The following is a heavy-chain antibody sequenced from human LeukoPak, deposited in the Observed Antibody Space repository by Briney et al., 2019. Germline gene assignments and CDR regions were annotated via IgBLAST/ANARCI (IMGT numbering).Heavy chain of an antibody. D-gene: IGHD3-3*01. V-gene: IGHV4-30-4*08. J-gene: IGHJ5*02. Sequence: SQTLSLTCTVSGGSISSGDYYWSWIRQSPGKGLEWIWYIYYSGSTYYNPSLKSRVTISVDTSKNQFSLKLSSVTAADTAVYYCARGDDFNWFDPWGQGTLVTVSS. CDR3: ARGDDFNWFDP. CDR1: GGSISSGDYY. CDR2: IYYSGST.